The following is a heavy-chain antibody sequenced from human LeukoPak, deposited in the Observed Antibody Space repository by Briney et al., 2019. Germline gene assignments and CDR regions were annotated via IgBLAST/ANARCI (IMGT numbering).Heavy chain of an antibody. J-gene: IGHJ6*02. Sequence: ASVKVSCMASGYTFTSYGISWVRQAPGQGLEWMGWISAYNGNTNYAQKLQGRVTMTTDTSTSTAYMELRSLRSDDTAVYYCATRRLYDILTGPPYGYYGMDVWGQGTTVTVSS. CDR1: GYTFTSYG. CDR3: ATRRLYDILTGPPYGYYGMDV. CDR2: ISAYNGNT. D-gene: IGHD3-9*01. V-gene: IGHV1-18*01.